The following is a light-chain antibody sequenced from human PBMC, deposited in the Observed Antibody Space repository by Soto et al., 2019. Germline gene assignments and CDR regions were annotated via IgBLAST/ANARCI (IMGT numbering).Light chain of an antibody. Sequence: DLQMTQSPSSVSASVGDRVTITCRASQDIGSWLAWYQQKPGKAPDLLIYGASSLQSGVPSRFYGSGSGTDFTLTISSLQPEDFATYYCQQGGSFPLTFGQGTRLEMK. CDR3: QQGGSFPLT. J-gene: IGKJ5*01. CDR2: GAS. CDR1: QDIGSW. V-gene: IGKV1-12*01.